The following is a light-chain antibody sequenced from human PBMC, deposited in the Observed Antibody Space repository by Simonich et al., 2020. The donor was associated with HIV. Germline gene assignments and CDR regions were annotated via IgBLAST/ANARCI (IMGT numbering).Light chain of an antibody. V-gene: IGKV1-5*03. CDR2: KAS. Sequence: DIQMTQSPSTLSASVGDSVTITCRASQSISSLLAWYQQKSGKAPKLLVYKASSLKSGVPSRFSGSGSGTEFTLTISSLQPDDFATYFCQQYNSYTWTFGQGSKVEIK. CDR1: QSISSL. CDR3: QQYNSYTWT. J-gene: IGKJ1*01.